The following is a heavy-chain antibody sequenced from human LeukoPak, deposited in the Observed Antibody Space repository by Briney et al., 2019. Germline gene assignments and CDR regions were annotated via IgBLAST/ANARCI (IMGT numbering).Heavy chain of an antibody. Sequence: GGSLRLSCAASGFTFYDYAMHWVRHAPGKGLEWVSGISWNSGSIGYADSVKGRFTISRDNAKNSLYLQMNSLRAEDTALYYCAKDLNSLRFSGDAFDIWGQGTMVTVSS. D-gene: IGHD3-3*01. CDR3: AKDLNSLRFSGDAFDI. CDR1: GFTFYDYA. CDR2: ISWNSGSI. V-gene: IGHV3-9*01. J-gene: IGHJ3*02.